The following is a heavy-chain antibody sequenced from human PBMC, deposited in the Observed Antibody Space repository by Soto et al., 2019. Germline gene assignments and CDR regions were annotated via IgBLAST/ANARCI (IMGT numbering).Heavy chain of an antibody. CDR3: ARGARRLRYYYYYGMDV. V-gene: IGHV4-34*01. D-gene: IGHD4-17*01. CDR2: INHSGST. Sequence: SETLSLTCAVYGGSFSGYYWSWIRQPPGKGLEWIGEINHSGSTNYNPSLKSRVTISVDTSKNQFSLKLSSVTAADTAVYYCARGARRLRYYYYYGMDVWGQGTTVTVSS. CDR1: GGSFSGYY. J-gene: IGHJ6*02.